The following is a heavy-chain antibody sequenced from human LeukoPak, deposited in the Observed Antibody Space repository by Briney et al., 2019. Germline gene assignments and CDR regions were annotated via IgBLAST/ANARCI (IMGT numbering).Heavy chain of an antibody. Sequence: PSETLSLTCTVSGGSISSSSYYWGWIRQPPGKGLEWIGSIYYSGSTYYNPSLKSRVTISVDTSKNQFSLKLSSVTAADTAVYYCARVIGRGRSGYSSSWGPYYFDYWGQGTLVTVSS. J-gene: IGHJ4*02. CDR3: ARVIGRGRSGYSSSWGPYYFDY. D-gene: IGHD6-13*01. V-gene: IGHV4-39*07. CDR1: GGSISSSSYY. CDR2: IYYSGST.